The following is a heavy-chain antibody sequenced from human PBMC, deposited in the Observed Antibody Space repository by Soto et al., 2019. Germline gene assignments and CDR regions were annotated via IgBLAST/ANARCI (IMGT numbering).Heavy chain of an antibody. CDR1: GGTFSSYA. D-gene: IGHD2-2*02. CDR3: ARRYCSSTSCYNYYYYGMDV. Sequence: SVKVSCKASGGTFSSYAISWVRQAPGQGLEWMGGIIPIFGTANYAQKFQGRVTITADESTSTAYMELSSLRSEDTAVYYCARRYCSSTSCYNYYYYGMDVWGQGTTVTVSS. V-gene: IGHV1-69*13. CDR2: IIPIFGTA. J-gene: IGHJ6*02.